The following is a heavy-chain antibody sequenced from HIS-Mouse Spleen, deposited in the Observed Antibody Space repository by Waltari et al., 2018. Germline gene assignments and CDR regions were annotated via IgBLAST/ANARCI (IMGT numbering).Heavy chain of an antibody. V-gene: IGHV4-39*07. CDR3: AREIPYSSSWYDWYFDL. D-gene: IGHD6-13*01. CDR2: IYYSGST. CDR1: GGSISSSSYY. Sequence: QLQLQESGPGLVKPSETLSLTCTVSGGSISSSSYYRGLSRQPPGKGLEWIGSIYYSGSTYYNPSLKSRVTISVDTSKNQFSLKLSSVTAADTAVYYCAREIPYSSSWYDWYFDLWGRGTLVTVSS. J-gene: IGHJ2*01.